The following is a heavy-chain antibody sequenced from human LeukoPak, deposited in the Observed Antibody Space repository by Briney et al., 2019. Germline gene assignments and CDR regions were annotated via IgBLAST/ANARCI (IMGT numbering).Heavy chain of an antibody. CDR2: IISIFGTA. V-gene: IGHV1-69*05. D-gene: IGHD3-3*01. CDR3: AIGFGVKYY. CDR1: GGTFRSYA. J-gene: IGHJ4*02. Sequence: SVKVSCNAPGGTFRSYAIRWVRQAPGQGLGWMGVIISIFGTANYAQKFQGRVTITTDESTSTAYMELSSLRSEDTAVYYCAIGFGVKYYWGQGTLVTVSS.